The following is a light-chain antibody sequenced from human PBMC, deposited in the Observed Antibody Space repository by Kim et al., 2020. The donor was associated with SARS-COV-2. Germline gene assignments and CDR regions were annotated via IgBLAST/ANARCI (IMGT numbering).Light chain of an antibody. Sequence: DIQMTQSPSSLSASVGDRVTITCRASQSISSYLNWYQQKPGKAPNLLIYAASTLQSGVPSRFSGSGSGTDFTLIISSLQPEDFTTYYCQQSYSTPWTFGQGTKVDIK. V-gene: IGKV1-39*01. J-gene: IGKJ1*01. CDR1: QSISSY. CDR2: AAS. CDR3: QQSYSTPWT.